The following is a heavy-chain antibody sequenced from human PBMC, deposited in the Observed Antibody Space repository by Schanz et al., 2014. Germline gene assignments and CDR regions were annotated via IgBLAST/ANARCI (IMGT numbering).Heavy chain of an antibody. CDR3: AREKGHGYSGLS. V-gene: IGHV1-2*02. CDR2: INPNSGGT. Sequence: QVPLVQSGAAVKKPGASVKVSCKASGYTFTGYYMHWVRQAPGQGLEWMGWINPNSGGTNYAQKFQGRVTMTRDTSITTAYMDLSGLTSDDTAVYYCAREKGHGYSGLSWGQGTLLAVSS. D-gene: IGHD5-12*01. J-gene: IGHJ5*02. CDR1: GYTFTGYY.